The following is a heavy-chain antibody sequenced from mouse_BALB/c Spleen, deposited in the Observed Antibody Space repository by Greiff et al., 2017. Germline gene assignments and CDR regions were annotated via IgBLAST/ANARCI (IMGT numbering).Heavy chain of an antibody. CDR2: ISSGGSYT. CDR3: ARQGEYGNYPVYFDY. D-gene: IGHD2-10*02. Sequence: EVKLVESGGDLVKPGGSLKLSCAASGFTFSSYGMSWVRQTPDKRLEWVATISSGGSYTYYPDSVKGRFTISRDNAKNTLYLQMSSLKSEDTAMYYCARQGEYGNYPVYFDYWGQGTTLTVSS. CDR1: GFTFSSYG. J-gene: IGHJ2*01. V-gene: IGHV5-6*02.